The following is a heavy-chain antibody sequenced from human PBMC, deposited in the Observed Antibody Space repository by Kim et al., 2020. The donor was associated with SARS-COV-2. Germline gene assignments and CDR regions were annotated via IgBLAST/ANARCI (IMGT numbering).Heavy chain of an antibody. Sequence: ASVKVSCKASGYTFTSYAMHWVRQAPGQRLEWMGWINAGNGNTKYLQKFQGRVTITRDTSASTAYMELSSLRSEDTAVYYCARGYYGSGSYYPNAPYYYYYGMDVWGQGTTVTVSS. CDR3: ARGYYGSGSYYPNAPYYYYYGMDV. CDR2: INAGNGNT. J-gene: IGHJ6*02. CDR1: GYTFTSYA. D-gene: IGHD3-10*01. V-gene: IGHV1-3*01.